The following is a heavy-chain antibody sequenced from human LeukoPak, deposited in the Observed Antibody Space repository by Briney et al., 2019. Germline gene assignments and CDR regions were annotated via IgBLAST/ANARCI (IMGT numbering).Heavy chain of an antibody. Sequence: PGGSLRLSCAASGFIFSDYYMSWIRQAPGKGLEWVAVISYDGSNKYYADSVKGRFTISRDNSKNTLYLQMNSLRAEDTAVYYCARDSGASSGSFIQRPFGYWGQGTLVTVSS. D-gene: IGHD3-10*01. CDR2: ISYDGSNK. J-gene: IGHJ4*02. CDR3: ARDSGASSGSFIQRPFGY. CDR1: GFIFSDYY. V-gene: IGHV3-30*03.